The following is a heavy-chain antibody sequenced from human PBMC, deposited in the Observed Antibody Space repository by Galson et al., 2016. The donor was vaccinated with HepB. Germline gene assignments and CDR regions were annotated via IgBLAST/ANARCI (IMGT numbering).Heavy chain of an antibody. CDR2: ISSTSVII. J-gene: IGHJ6*03. CDR1: GFTFSEYP. V-gene: IGHV3-48*01. D-gene: IGHD1/OR15-1a*01. Sequence: SLRLSCAASGFTFSEYPMNWIRQSPGKGLEWISHISSTSVIIYYADSVKGRATISRDNAKNSLYLQIDSLRAEDTAVYYCASHGPIVGDGTTEDNMDVWGKGTTVTVSS. CDR3: ASHGPIVGDGTTEDNMDV.